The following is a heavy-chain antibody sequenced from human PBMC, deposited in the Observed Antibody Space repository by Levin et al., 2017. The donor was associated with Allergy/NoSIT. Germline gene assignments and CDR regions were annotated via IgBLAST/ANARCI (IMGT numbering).Heavy chain of an antibody. CDR2: INSDGSST. Sequence: GESLKISCAASGFTFSSYWMHWVRQAPGKGLVWVSRINSDGSSTSYADSVKGRFTISRDNAKNTLYLQMNSLRAEDTAVYYCARELRSYYYYYMDVWGKGTTVTVSS. CDR3: ARELRSYYYYYMDV. V-gene: IGHV3-74*01. CDR1: GFTFSSYW. J-gene: IGHJ6*03.